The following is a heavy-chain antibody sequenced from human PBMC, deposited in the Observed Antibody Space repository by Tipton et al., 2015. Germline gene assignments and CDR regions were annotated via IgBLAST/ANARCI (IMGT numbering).Heavy chain of an antibody. J-gene: IGHJ5*02. CDR2: ISHSGNT. D-gene: IGHD4-23*01. CDR3: ARTKYNRLRWYFDP. Sequence: LRLSCSVSSDSISSSSYYWVWIRQPPGKGLEWIGTISHSGNTFYNPSLKSRVTISADTSKNQFSLQLSSVTVADSAVYYCARTKYNRLRWYFDPWGKGTLVTVSS. V-gene: IGHV4-39*07. CDR1: SDSISSSSYY.